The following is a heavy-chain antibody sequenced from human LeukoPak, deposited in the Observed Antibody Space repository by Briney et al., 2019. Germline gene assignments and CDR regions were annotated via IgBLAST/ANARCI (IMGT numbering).Heavy chain of an antibody. D-gene: IGHD6-13*01. V-gene: IGHV3-53*01. CDR1: GFTVSSNY. Sequence: GGSLRLSCAASGFTVSSNYMSWVRQAPGKGLEWVSVIYSGGSTYYADSVKGRFTISRDNSKNTLYLQMNSLRAEDTAVYYCARAGYSSNWYEGWFDPWGQGTLVTVSS. J-gene: IGHJ5*02. CDR2: IYSGGST. CDR3: ARAGYSSNWYEGWFDP.